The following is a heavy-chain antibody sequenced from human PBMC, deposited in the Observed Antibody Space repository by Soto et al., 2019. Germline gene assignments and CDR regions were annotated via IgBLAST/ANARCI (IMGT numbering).Heavy chain of an antibody. CDR3: ARYPPNIAVYDYIWGSYRYIRRDAFDI. J-gene: IGHJ3*02. CDR1: GFTFSSYS. D-gene: IGHD3-16*02. V-gene: IGHV3-48*01. Sequence: GGSLRLSCAASGFTFSSYSMNWVRQAPGKGLEWVSYISSSSSTIYYADSVKGRFTISRDNAKNSLYLQMNSLRAEDTVVYYCARYPPNIAVYDYIWGSYRYIRRDAFDIWGQGTMVTVSS. CDR2: ISSSSSTI.